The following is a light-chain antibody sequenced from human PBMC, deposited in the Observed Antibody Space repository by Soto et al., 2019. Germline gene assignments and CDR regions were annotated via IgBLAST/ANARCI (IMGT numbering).Light chain of an antibody. Sequence: QSVLTQPASVSGSPGQSITIFCNGTSSDVGGYNYVSWYQQHPGSAPKLMIYDVSSRPSGVSNRFSGSKSGNTASLTISGLQAEDEADYYCSSYTSSFKLAVFGSGTKVTVL. CDR3: SSYTSSFKLAV. CDR2: DVS. CDR1: SSDVGGYNY. J-gene: IGLJ1*01. V-gene: IGLV2-14*03.